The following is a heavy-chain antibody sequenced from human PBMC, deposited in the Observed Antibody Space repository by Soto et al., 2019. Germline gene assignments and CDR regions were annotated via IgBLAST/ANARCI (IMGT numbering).Heavy chain of an antibody. D-gene: IGHD3-10*02. CDR3: AKGKSSNYVSHAFDV. Sequence: EVQVLESGGGLVQPGGSLRLSCAASGFNFNTYAMSWVRQAPGKGLEWVSGISGGGGSIHYVDSVKGRFTISRDNSKNTLYLQMNSLRGEDTAIYYCAKGKSSNYVSHAFDVWVQGTMVTVSS. V-gene: IGHV3-23*01. CDR2: ISGGGGSI. J-gene: IGHJ3*01. CDR1: GFNFNTYA.